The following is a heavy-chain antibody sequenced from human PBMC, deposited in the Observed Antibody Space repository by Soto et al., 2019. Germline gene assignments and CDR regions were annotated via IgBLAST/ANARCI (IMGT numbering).Heavy chain of an antibody. CDR3: PTEPYYYDSCGYYRGGYYFDY. V-gene: IGHV3-15*01. CDR2: IKSKTDGGTT. D-gene: IGHD3-22*01. J-gene: IGHJ4*02. CDR1: GFTFSDAW. Sequence: EVQLVESGGGLVKPGGSLRLSCAASGFTFSDAWMNWVRQAPGKGLEWVGRIKSKTDGGTTDYAAPVKGRFTISRDDSTNTLYLQMNSLKTEDTAVYYCPTEPYYYDSCGYYRGGYYFDYWGQGTLVTVSS.